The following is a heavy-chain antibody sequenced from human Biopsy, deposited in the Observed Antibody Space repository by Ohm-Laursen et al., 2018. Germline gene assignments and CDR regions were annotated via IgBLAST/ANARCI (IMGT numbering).Heavy chain of an antibody. V-gene: IGHV3-30*03. Sequence: SLRLSCAASGFTFTSYAMHWVRQAPGKGLEWVAVISDDGSGEYYADSLQGRFIISRDNTKNTVDLQMNSLRAEDTAVYFCARDGKRWDYSTYFSWHFDLWGRGTLVTVSS. CDR3: ARDGKRWDYSTYFSWHFDL. D-gene: IGHD4-11*01. J-gene: IGHJ2*01. CDR1: GFTFTSYA. CDR2: ISDDGSGE.